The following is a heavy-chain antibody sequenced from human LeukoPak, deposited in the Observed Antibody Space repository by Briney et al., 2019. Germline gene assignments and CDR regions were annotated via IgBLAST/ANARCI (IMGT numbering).Heavy chain of an antibody. CDR2: ISGSGGST. V-gene: IGHV3-23*01. CDR3: AKDRLDRYGPRKLDY. Sequence: PGGSLRLSCAASGFTFSSYAMSWVRQAPGKGLEWVSAISGSGGSTYYADSVKGRFTISRDNSKNTLYLQMNSLRDEDTAVYYCAKDRLDRYGPRKLDYWGQGTLVTVSS. CDR1: GFTFSSYA. D-gene: IGHD5-18*01. J-gene: IGHJ4*02.